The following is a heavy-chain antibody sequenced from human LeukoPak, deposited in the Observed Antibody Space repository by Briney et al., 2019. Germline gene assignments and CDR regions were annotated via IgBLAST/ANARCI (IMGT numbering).Heavy chain of an antibody. CDR3: ARIRIVGAVDY. V-gene: IGHV4-38-2*02. Sequence: PSETLSLTCTVSGYSISSGYYWGWIRQPSGKGLEWIGSIYHSGSTYYNPSLKSRVTISVDTSKNQFSLKLSSVTAADTAVYYCARIRIVGAVDYWGQGTLVTVSS. CDR1: GYSISSGYY. CDR2: IYHSGST. J-gene: IGHJ4*02. D-gene: IGHD1-26*01.